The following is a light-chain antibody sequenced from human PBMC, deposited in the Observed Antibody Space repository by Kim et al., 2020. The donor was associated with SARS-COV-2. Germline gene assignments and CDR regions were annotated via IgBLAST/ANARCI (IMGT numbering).Light chain of an antibody. J-gene: IGKJ2*03. CDR3: QQWDS. CDR2: DAS. Sequence: PSSLSASVGDRVTITCQASQDISNYLNWYQQKPGKAPKLLIYDASNLETGVPSRFSGSGSGTDFTFTISSLQPEDIATYYCQQWDSFGQGTKLEI. CDR1: QDISNY. V-gene: IGKV1-33*01.